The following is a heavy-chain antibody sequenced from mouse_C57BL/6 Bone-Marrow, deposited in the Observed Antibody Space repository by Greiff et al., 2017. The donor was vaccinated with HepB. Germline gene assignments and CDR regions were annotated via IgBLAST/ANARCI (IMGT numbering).Heavy chain of an antibody. CDR2: INPNNGGT. J-gene: IGHJ1*03. CDR1: GYTFTDYY. Sequence: EVQLQQSGPELVKPGASVKISCKASGYTFTDYYMNWVKQSHGKSLEWIGDINPNNGGTSYKQKFKGKATLTVDKSSSTAYMELRSLTSEDSAVYYCARWTSYYYGSSYWYFDVWGTGTTVTVSS. D-gene: IGHD1-1*01. V-gene: IGHV1-26*01. CDR3: ARWTSYYYGSSYWYFDV.